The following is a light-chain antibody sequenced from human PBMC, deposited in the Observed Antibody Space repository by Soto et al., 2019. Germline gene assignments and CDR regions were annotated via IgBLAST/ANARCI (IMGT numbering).Light chain of an antibody. V-gene: IGKV3-15*01. CDR1: QSVSSSY. CDR3: QQYNNWT. Sequence: EILLTQSPCTLSLSPGERATLSCRASQSVSSSYLAWYQQKPGQAPRLLIYGASTRATGIPARFSGSGSGTEFTLTISSLQSEDFAVYYCQQYNNWTFGQGTKVDIK. J-gene: IGKJ1*01. CDR2: GAS.